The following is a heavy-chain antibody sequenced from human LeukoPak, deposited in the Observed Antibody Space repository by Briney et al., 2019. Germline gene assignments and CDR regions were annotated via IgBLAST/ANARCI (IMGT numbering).Heavy chain of an antibody. CDR3: AKDQGYSSAWYSRDGFDM. CDR1: GFSFSSYA. Sequence: GGSLRLSCAASGFSFSSYAMSWVRQAPRKGLEWVSAISKSGDSTFYADSVKGRFTISRDNSQNTLYVQMNSLRAEDTAVYYCAKDQGYSSAWYSRDGFDMWGQGTMVTVSS. J-gene: IGHJ3*02. CDR2: ISKSGDST. V-gene: IGHV3-23*01. D-gene: IGHD6-19*01.